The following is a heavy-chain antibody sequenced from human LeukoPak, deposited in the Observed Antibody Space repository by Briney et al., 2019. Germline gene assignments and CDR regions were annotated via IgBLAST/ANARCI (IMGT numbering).Heavy chain of an antibody. D-gene: IGHD6-6*01. J-gene: IGHJ6*03. Sequence: EASVKVSCKASGYTFTGYYMHWVRQAPGQGLEWMGWINPNSGGTNYAQKFQGRVTMTRDTSISTAYMELSRLRSDDTAVYYCAREESSSSSVMDVWGKGTTVTVSS. V-gene: IGHV1-2*02. CDR3: AREESSSSSVMDV. CDR1: GYTFTGYY. CDR2: INPNSGGT.